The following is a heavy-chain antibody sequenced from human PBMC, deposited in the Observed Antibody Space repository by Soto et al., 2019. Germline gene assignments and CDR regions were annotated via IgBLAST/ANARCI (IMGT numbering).Heavy chain of an antibody. V-gene: IGHV1-69*12. CDR1: GGTFSSYA. J-gene: IGHJ4*02. Sequence: QVQLVQSGAEVKKPGSSVKVSCKASGGTFSSYAISWVRQAPGQGLEWMGGIIPIFGTANYAQKFQGRVTITADESTSTAYMELSSLRSEDTAVYYCARDQYYYDSSGYYGPRYFDYWGQGTLVTVSS. D-gene: IGHD3-22*01. CDR3: ARDQYYYDSSGYYGPRYFDY. CDR2: IIPIFGTA.